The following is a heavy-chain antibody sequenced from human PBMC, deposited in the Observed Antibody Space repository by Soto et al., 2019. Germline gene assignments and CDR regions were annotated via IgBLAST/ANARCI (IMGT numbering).Heavy chain of an antibody. CDR2: VDHIGST. J-gene: IGHJ4*02. CDR3: ARYDILSGPYDYFQF. CDR1: GGSISSYF. V-gene: IGHV4-59*01. D-gene: IGHD3-9*01. Sequence: KPSETLSLTCSVSGGSISSYFWSWIRQPPGKGLEWIGRVDHIGSTNYNPSLKSRVTISVDTSKNQFSLKLSSVTAADTAVYYCARYDILSGPYDYFQFWGQGTLVTVSS.